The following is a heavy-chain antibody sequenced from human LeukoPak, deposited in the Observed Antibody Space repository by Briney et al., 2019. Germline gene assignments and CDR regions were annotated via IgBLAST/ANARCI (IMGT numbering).Heavy chain of an antibody. CDR2: IYYSGST. V-gene: IGHV4-59*12. CDR1: GGSISSYY. CDR3: ARDSWSTDAFDI. Sequence: SETLSLTCTVSGGSISSYYWSWIRQPPGKGLEWIGYIYYSGSTNYNPSLKSRVTISVDTSKNQFSLKLSSVTAADTAVYYCARDSWSTDAFDIWGQGTMVTVSS. D-gene: IGHD3-3*01. J-gene: IGHJ3*02.